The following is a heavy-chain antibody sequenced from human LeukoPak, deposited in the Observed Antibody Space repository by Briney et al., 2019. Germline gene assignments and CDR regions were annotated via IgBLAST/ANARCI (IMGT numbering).Heavy chain of an antibody. Sequence: GGALRLSCAASGFTFSSYWMSWFRQAPGQGLEWGANIKQDGSEKYYVDSVKGRFTISRDNAKNSLYLQMNSLRAENTAVYHCARDKEIKGSCYSVCGWFDPWGQGTLVTVSS. J-gene: IGHJ5*02. D-gene: IGHD2-15*01. CDR2: IKQDGSEK. V-gene: IGHV3-7*01. CDR1: GFTFSSYW. CDR3: ARDKEIKGSCYSVCGWFDP.